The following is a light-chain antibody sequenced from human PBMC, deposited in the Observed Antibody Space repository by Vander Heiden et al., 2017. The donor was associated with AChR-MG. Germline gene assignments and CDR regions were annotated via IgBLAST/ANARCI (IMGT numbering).Light chain of an antibody. CDR3: HQYNNWPRT. CDR1: QSVNSN. V-gene: IGKV3-15*01. CDR2: GPS. Sequence: ETVMTQSPETLSVSLGDRATLSCRASQSVNSNLAWYQQKPGQAPRLLIYGPSTRAIGIPVRFSASESGTEFTLTISSLQSEDFAVYYCHQYNNWPRTFGQGTKVEIK. J-gene: IGKJ1*01.